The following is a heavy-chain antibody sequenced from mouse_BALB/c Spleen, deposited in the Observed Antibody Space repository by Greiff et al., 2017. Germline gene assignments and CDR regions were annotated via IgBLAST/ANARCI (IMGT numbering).Heavy chain of an antibody. CDR3: ARGRDYDGDYAMDY. CDR2: ISYDGSN. Sequence: VQLQQSGPGLVKPSQSLSLTCSVTGYSITSGYYWNWIRQFPGNKLEWMGYISYDGSNNYNPSLKNRISITRDTSKNQFFLKLNSVTTEDTATYYCARGRDYDGDYAMDYWGQGTSVTVSS. J-gene: IGHJ4*01. V-gene: IGHV3-6*02. D-gene: IGHD2-4*01. CDR1: GYSITSGYY.